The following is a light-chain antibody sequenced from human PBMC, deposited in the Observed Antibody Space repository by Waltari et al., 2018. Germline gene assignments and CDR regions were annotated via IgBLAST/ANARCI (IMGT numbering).Light chain of an antibody. CDR1: QSISSW. Sequence: DLQMTQSPSTLSASVGDRVTITCRASQSISSWLAWYQQKPGKAPKLLIYKASTLESGVPSRFSGSGSGTEFTLTISSLQPDDFVTYYCQQYTSYSPYTFGQGTKLEIK. V-gene: IGKV1-5*03. CDR3: QQYTSYSPYT. J-gene: IGKJ2*01. CDR2: KAS.